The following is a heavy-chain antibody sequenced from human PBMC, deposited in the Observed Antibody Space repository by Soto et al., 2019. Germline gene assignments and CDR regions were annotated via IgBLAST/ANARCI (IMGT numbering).Heavy chain of an antibody. CDR1: RGAFGDYW. CDR3: ARSPPGGYHYYYGVDV. V-gene: IGHV3-74*01. Sequence: HPGGSLRLSCEASRGAFGDYWMHWVRQAPGKGLVWVSRINRDANDIIYADSVKGRFTASRDNAKNMVFLQMNSLRVEDTAVYYCARSPPGGYHYYYGVDVWGQGTTVTVSS. CDR2: INRDANDI. J-gene: IGHJ6*02. D-gene: IGHD3-22*01.